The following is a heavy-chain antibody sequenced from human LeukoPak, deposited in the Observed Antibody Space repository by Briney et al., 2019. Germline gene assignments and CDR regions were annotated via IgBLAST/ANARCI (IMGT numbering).Heavy chain of an antibody. CDR2: MSYSGHT. J-gene: IGHJ4*02. Sequence: SETLSLTCTVSGVSISSSNSYWGWIRQPPGKGLEWIVSMSYSGHTYYNPSLKSRVTTSIDTSKNQLSLKLSSVTAADTAVYYCARQTGSGLFILPGGQGTLVTVSS. CDR3: ARQTGSGLFILP. V-gene: IGHV4-39*01. CDR1: GVSISSSNSY. D-gene: IGHD3/OR15-3a*01.